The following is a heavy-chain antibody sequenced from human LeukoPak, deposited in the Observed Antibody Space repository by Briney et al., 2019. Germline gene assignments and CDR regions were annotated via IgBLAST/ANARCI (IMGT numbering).Heavy chain of an antibody. J-gene: IGHJ4*02. CDR2: ISFDGSNK. D-gene: IGHD3-10*01. CDR1: GFTFSTYA. V-gene: IGHV3-30-3*01. CDR3: ARLQYSFLYGSGSYGVDY. Sequence: GRSLRLSCAASGFTFSTYAMHWVRQAPGKGLEWVAVISFDGSNKYYADSVKGRFTISRDNSKNTLYLQMNSLRAEDTAVYYCARLQYSFLYGSGSYGVDYWGQGTLVTVSS.